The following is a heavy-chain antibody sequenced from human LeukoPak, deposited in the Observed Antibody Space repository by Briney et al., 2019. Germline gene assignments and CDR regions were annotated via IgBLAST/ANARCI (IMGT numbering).Heavy chain of an antibody. J-gene: IGHJ4*02. CDR1: GGSVSSGSYY. D-gene: IGHD6-19*01. CDR3: ARGRINSSGYFDY. Sequence: SETLSLTCTVPGGSVSSGSYYWSWLRQPPGTGLEWIGYIYYSGNTNYNPSLKSRLTISEDTPKNQFSLKLSSVTAADTAVYFCARGRINSSGYFDYWGQGTLVTVSS. V-gene: IGHV4-61*01. CDR2: IYYSGNT.